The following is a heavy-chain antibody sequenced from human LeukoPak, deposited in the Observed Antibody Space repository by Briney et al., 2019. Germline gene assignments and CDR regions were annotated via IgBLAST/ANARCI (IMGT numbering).Heavy chain of an antibody. J-gene: IGHJ4*02. V-gene: IGHV3-7*03. CDR3: ATPLDYYDSSGYHQGGD. Sequence: GGSLRLSCATSGSTFSSYAMTWVRQAPGKGLEWVANIKQDGSKKNYVDSVKGRFTISRDNAKNSLYLQMNSLRAEDTAVYYCATPLDYYDSSGYHQGGDWGQGTLVTVSS. D-gene: IGHD3-22*01. CDR2: IKQDGSKK. CDR1: GSTFSSYA.